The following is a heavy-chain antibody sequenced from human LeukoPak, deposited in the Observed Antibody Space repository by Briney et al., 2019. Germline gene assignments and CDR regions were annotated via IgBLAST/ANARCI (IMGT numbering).Heavy chain of an antibody. Sequence: SETLSLTCAVYGGSFSGYYWSWIRQPPGKGLEWIGYMYYSGSTYYDPSLKSRVTISIDTSKNQFSLKLNSVTAADTAVYYCARERAYERGPHDAFDIWGQGTMVTVSS. J-gene: IGHJ3*02. CDR1: GGSFSGYY. CDR3: ARERAYERGPHDAFDI. CDR2: MYYSGST. D-gene: IGHD3-22*01. V-gene: IGHV4-30-4*08.